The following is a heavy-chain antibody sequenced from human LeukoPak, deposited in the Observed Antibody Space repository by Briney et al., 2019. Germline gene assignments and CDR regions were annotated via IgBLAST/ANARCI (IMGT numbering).Heavy chain of an antibody. Sequence: PSETLSLTCTVSGGSISSYYWSWIRQPPGKGLEWIGYIYYSGSTNYNPSLKSRVTIPVDTSKNQFSLKLSSVTAADTAVYYCARVLRNYYDSSGYYQRTSLFDYWGQGTLVTVSS. CDR1: GGSISSYY. CDR2: IYYSGST. CDR3: ARVLRNYYDSSGYYQRTSLFDY. D-gene: IGHD3-22*01. J-gene: IGHJ4*02. V-gene: IGHV4-59*01.